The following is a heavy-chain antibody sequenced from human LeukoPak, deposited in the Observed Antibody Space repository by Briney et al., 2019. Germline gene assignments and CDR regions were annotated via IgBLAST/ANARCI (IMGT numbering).Heavy chain of an antibody. CDR1: GFTFSSYD. CDR2: ISAAGDT. J-gene: IGHJ4*02. CDR3: VALGDRMY. Sequence: PGGSLRLSCAASGFTFSSYDMHWVRQATGKGLEGFAVISAAGDTYYLDSVTGRFTISRENAKNSLYLQMNSLRAGDTAVYYCVALGDRMYWGQGTLVTVSS. D-gene: IGHD2-15*01. V-gene: IGHV3-13*01.